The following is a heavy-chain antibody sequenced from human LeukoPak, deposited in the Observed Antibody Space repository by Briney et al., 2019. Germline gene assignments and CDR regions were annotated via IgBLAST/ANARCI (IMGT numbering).Heavy chain of an antibody. CDR2: ISDSGGST. Sequence: PGGSLRLSCAVSGITLSNYGMSWVRQAPGKGLEWVAGISDSGGSTNYADSVKGRFTISRDNPKNTLYLQMNSLRAEDTAVYFCARRGVVIRVILVGFHKEAFYFDSWGQRALVTVSS. CDR1: GITLSNYG. V-gene: IGHV3-23*01. J-gene: IGHJ4*02. CDR3: ARRGVVIRVILVGFHKEAFYFDS. D-gene: IGHD3-22*01.